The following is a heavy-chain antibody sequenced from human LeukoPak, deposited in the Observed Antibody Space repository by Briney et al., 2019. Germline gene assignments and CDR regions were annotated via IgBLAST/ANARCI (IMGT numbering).Heavy chain of an antibody. CDR1: EFTFSSYS. V-gene: IGHV3-21*01. CDR3: ARAQGYDFWSGYNWFDP. Sequence: PGGSLRLSCAGSEFTFSSYSMNWVRRAPGKGLEWVSSISGTGGFKDYADSVKGRFAISRDNAKNSLYLQMNGLRVEDTAVYYCARAQGYDFWSGYNWFDPWGQGTLVTVSS. D-gene: IGHD3/OR15-3a*01. CDR2: ISGTGGFK. J-gene: IGHJ5*02.